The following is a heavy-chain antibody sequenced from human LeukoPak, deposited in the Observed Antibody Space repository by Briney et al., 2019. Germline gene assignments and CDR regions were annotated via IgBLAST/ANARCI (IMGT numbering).Heavy chain of an antibody. Sequence: GGSLRLSCAASGFTFSRYAMHWVRQAPGKGLEWVSTITSISNTYYPDSVKGRFTISRDNSRDTLYLQMNTLRAEDTAIYYCAHRTAFDSWGQGTLVTVSS. CDR2: ITSISNT. CDR3: AHRTAFDS. V-gene: IGHV3-23*01. CDR1: GFTFSRYA. D-gene: IGHD1-14*01. J-gene: IGHJ4*02.